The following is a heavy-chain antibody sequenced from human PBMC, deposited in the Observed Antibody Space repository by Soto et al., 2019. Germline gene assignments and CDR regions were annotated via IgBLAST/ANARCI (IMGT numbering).Heavy chain of an antibody. J-gene: IGHJ2*01. D-gene: IGHD4-17*01. CDR2: ISSSSSTI. V-gene: IGHV3-48*01. CDR3: AREDYGDSWYFDL. CDR1: GFTFSTYD. Sequence: GGSLRLSCAASGFTFSTYDMNWVRQAPGKGLEWVSYISSSSSTIYYADSVKGRFTISRDNAKNSLFLQMNSLRPEDTAVYYCAREDYGDSWYFDLWGRGTLVTVPQ.